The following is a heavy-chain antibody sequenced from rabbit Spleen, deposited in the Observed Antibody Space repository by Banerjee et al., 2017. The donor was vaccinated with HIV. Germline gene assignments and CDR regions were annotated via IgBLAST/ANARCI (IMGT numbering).Heavy chain of an antibody. V-gene: IGHV1S45*01. CDR1: GFAFSNKAV. CDR3: ARDTGTSFSTYGMDL. Sequence: QEQLVESGGGLVKPEGSLKLSCIVSGFAFSNKAVMCWVRQAPGKGLEWIGCIYSSYIITWYASWAKGRFTISKTSSTTVTLQMTSLTVADTATYFCARDTGTSFSTYGMDLWGQGTLVTVS. J-gene: IGHJ6*01. CDR2: IYSSYIIT. D-gene: IGHD8-1*01.